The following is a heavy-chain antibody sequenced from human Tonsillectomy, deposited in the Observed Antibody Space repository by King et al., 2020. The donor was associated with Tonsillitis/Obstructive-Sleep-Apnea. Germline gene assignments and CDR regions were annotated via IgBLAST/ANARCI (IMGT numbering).Heavy chain of an antibody. D-gene: IGHD6-19*01. CDR2: TSDRGDNT. CDR3: AGGPAGADYYYMGG. J-gene: IGHJ6*03. CDR1: GFTFSSYA. Sequence: QLVQSGGGLVQPGGSLRLSCSASGFTFSSYAVSWVRQAPGKGLEWVSSTSDRGDNTFYADSVKGRFTISRDNSKNTLNLRMNSLRPEDTAIYYCAGGPAGADYYYMGGGGKGTAVTVAS. V-gene: IGHV3-23*04.